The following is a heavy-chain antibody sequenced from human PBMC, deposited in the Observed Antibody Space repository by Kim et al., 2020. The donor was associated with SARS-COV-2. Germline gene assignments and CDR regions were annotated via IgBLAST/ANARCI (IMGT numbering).Heavy chain of an antibody. Sequence: GGSLRLSCAASGFTFSSYGMHWVRQAPGKGLEWVAVIWYDGSNKYYADSVKGRFTISRDNSKNTLYLQMNSLRAEDTAVYYCARASAWLQLSFDYWGQGTLVTVSS. CDR2: IWYDGSNK. CDR3: ARASAWLQLSFDY. CDR1: GFTFSSYG. V-gene: IGHV3-33*01. D-gene: IGHD5-12*01. J-gene: IGHJ4*02.